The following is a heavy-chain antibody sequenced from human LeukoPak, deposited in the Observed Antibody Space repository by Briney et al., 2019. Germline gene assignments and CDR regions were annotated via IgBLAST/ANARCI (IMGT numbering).Heavy chain of an antibody. D-gene: IGHD3-10*01. CDR1: GFTFSSYA. CDR2: IPYDGSNK. Sequence: PGRSLRLSCAASGFTFSSYAMHWVRQAPGKGLEWVAVIPYDGSNKYYADSVKGRFTISRDNSKNTLYLQMNSLRAEDTAVYYCARDRWYGSGSPFDPWGQGTLVTVSS. J-gene: IGHJ5*02. V-gene: IGHV3-30-3*01. CDR3: ARDRWYGSGSPFDP.